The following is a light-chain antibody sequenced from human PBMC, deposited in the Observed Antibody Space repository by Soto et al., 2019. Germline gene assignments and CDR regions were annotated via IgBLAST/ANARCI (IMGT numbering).Light chain of an antibody. J-gene: IGLJ2*01. CDR2: GNS. CDR1: NSNIGAGYD. CDR3: QSYDNTLSGVV. V-gene: IGLV1-40*01. Sequence: QSVLTQPPSVSGAPGQRVTISCTGTNSNIGAGYDVHWYQHFPGTAPKLLIFGNSHRPSGVPDRFSASKSGTSASLAITGLQAEDEADYYCQSYDNTLSGVVFGGGTQLTVL.